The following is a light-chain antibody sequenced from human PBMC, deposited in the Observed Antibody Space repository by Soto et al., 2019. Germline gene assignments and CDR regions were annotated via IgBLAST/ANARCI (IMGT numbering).Light chain of an antibody. CDR2: GAS. Sequence: EIVMTQSPDTLSVSPGERATLSCRASQSVSIDLAWYQQTPGQAPRLLIYGASTRATGVPPTFSGSASGTEFTLTISSLQSGDFTVYYCQQYNKSPLTFGQGTQVDIK. CDR3: QQYNKSPLT. J-gene: IGKJ1*01. V-gene: IGKV3-15*01. CDR1: QSVSID.